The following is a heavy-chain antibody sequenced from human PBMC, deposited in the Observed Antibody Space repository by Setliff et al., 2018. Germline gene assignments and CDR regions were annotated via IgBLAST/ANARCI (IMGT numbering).Heavy chain of an antibody. CDR2: IWDDGVKK. J-gene: IGHJ4*02. V-gene: IGHV3-33*08. CDR1: GFTFSTYR. Sequence: GESLKISCAASGFTFSTYRMHWVRQAPGKGLEWVAVIWDDGVKKYPADSVKGRFTISRDNSKNTLYLQMNSLRPEDTAVYYCARTCSGSGCYAGLESWGQGTPVTVSS. CDR3: ARTCSGSGCYAGLES. D-gene: IGHD2-15*01.